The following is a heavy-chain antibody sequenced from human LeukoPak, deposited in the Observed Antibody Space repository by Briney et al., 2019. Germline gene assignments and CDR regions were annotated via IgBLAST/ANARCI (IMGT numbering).Heavy chain of an antibody. CDR2: ISSSGSTI. V-gene: IGHV3-48*04. D-gene: IGHD1-26*01. CDR1: GFTFSSYS. Sequence: GGSLRLSCAASGFTFSSYSMNWVRQAPGKGLEWVSYISSSGSTIYYADSVKGRFTISRDNAKNSLYLQMNSLRAEDTAVYYCARVGATGPCDYWGQGTLVTVSS. J-gene: IGHJ4*02. CDR3: ARVGATGPCDY.